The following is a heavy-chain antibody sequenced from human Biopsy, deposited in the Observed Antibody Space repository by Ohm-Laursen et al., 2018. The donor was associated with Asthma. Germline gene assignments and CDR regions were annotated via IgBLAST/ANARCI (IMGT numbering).Heavy chain of an antibody. CDR2: FSHSGST. V-gene: IGHV4-34*01. CDR3: ARGSIVSTIYY. J-gene: IGHJ4*02. D-gene: IGHD5/OR15-5a*01. Sequence: SETLSLTWAVDGGSFSGYYWNWIRPPPGKGLEWIGEFSHSGSTKYNPSLKSRVTISVDTSKNQFSLKLSSVTAADTAVYYCARGSIVSTIYYWGQGTLVTVSS. CDR1: GGSFSGYY.